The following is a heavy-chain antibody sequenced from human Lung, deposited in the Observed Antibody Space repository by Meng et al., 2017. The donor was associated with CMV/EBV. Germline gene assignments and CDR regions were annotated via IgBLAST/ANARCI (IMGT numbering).Heavy chain of an antibody. CDR2: INPNSGGT. J-gene: IGHJ6*02. CDR3: ARELEQQLSGMYV. D-gene: IGHD6-13*01. V-gene: IGHV1-2*02. CDR1: GYTFTGYY. Sequence: SVKVSXKASGYTFTGYYIHWVRQAPGQGLEWMGWINPNSGGTNYALKFQGRVTMTRDTSINTAYMELSRLRSDDTAVYYCARELEQQLSGMYVWGQGTTVTVSS.